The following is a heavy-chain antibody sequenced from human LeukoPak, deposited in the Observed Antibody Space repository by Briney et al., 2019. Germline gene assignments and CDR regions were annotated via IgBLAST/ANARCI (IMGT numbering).Heavy chain of an antibody. CDR2: IYYSGST. D-gene: IGHD5-18*01. CDR1: GGSISSSSYY. V-gene: IGHV4-39*01. J-gene: IGHJ6*02. Sequence: PSETLSLTCTVSGGSISSSSYYWGWIRQPPGKGLEWIGSIYYSGSTYYNPSLKSRVTISVDTSKNQFSLKLSSVTAADTAVYYCAGSRRGYSYGYMGYYYYGMDVWGQGTTVTVSS. CDR3: AGSRRGYSYGYMGYYYYGMDV.